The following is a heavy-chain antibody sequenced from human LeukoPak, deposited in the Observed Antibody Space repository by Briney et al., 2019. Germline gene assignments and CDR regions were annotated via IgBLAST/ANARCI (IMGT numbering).Heavy chain of an antibody. V-gene: IGHV1-2*02. Sequence: AAVKVSCKASGYTITGYYMHLVRQPPGQGLAWMGLINANSDGSVYAQKFQGRVTMTRNPSINTAYMELSRLRSDDPAVYYCARKRGVGVDTNAFDMWGQGTMVTVSS. J-gene: IGHJ3*02. CDR3: ARKRGVGVDTNAFDM. D-gene: IGHD3-3*01. CDR2: INANSDGS. CDR1: GYTITGYY.